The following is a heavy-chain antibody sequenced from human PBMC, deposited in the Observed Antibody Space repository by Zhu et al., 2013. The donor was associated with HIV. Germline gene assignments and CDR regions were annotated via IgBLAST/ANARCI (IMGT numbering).Heavy chain of an antibody. V-gene: IGHV1-69*02. D-gene: IGHD1-1*01. CDR2: IIPVVDIS. Sequence: QVQLVQSGAEVKKPGSSVKVSCKASGGTFTDYIISWVRQAPGQGLEWMGRIIPVVDISNYAQKFQGRVTITADKSTSTAYMEVSSLRSEDTAMYYCASRRYTNQRFYYHMDVWGQGTTVTVSS. J-gene: IGHJ6*02. CDR3: ASRRYTNQRFYYHMDV. CDR1: GGTFTDYI.